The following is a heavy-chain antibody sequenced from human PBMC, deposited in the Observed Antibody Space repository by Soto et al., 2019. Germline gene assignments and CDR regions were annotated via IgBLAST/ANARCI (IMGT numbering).Heavy chain of an antibody. V-gene: IGHV1-3*01. D-gene: IGHD5-18*01. CDR1: GYTFTSYA. Sequence: ASVKVSCKASGYTFTSYAMHWVRQAPGQRLEWMGWINAGNGNTKYSQKFQGQVTISADKSISTAYLQWSSLKASDTAMYYCARHGHVDTAMVNRYYYGMDVWGQGTTVTVSS. CDR3: ARHGHVDTAMVNRYYYGMDV. J-gene: IGHJ6*02. CDR2: INAGNGNT.